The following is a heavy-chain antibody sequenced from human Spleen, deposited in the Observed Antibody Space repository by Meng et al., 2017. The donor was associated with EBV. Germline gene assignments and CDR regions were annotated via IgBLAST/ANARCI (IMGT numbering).Heavy chain of an antibody. V-gene: IGHV4-4*02. CDR3: ARDSPVSHFDF. D-gene: IGHD3-22*01. CDR2: THHGGNT. J-gene: IGHJ4*02. Sequence: QVQLEESGPGLVKPSAILSLACVVSGGSILSTNWWSWVRQPPGKGLEWIGETHHGGNTNYNTSLQSRVTISVDKSKRQFSLQLTSVTAADTALYYCARDSPVSHFDFWGQGTLVTVSS. CDR1: GGSILSTNW.